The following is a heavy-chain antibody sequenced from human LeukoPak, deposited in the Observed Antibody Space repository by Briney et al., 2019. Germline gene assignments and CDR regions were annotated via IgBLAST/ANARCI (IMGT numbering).Heavy chain of an antibody. D-gene: IGHD6-6*01. CDR3: ARGMYSSSRLVYYYMDV. CDR1: GGSISSYY. CDR2: IYYSGST. J-gene: IGHJ6*03. V-gene: IGHV4-59*01. Sequence: SQTLSLTCTVSGGSISSYYWSWIRQPPGKGLEWIGYIYYSGSTNYNPSLKSRVTISVDTSKNQFSLKLSSVTAADTAVYYCARGMYSSSRLVYYYMDVWGKGTTVTVSS.